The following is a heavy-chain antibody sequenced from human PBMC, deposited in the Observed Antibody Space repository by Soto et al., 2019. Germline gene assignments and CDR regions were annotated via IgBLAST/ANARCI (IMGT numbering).Heavy chain of an antibody. V-gene: IGHV3-74*01. D-gene: IGHD6-25*01. CDR1: GFTFSSYW. CDR3: AGSPIIAADWFDP. Sequence: EVQLVESGGGLVQPGGSLRLSCAASGFTFSSYWMHWVRQAPGKGLVWVSRINSDGSSTSYADSVKGRFTISRDNAKNTLYLQMNSLRAEDTAVYYCAGSPIIAADWFDPWGQGTLVTVCS. CDR2: INSDGSST. J-gene: IGHJ5*02.